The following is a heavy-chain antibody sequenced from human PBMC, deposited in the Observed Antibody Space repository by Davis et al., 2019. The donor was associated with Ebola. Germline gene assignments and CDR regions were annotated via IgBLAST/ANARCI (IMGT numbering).Heavy chain of an antibody. Sequence: SFTISRDNSKNTLYLQMNSLRAEDTAVYYCARVYGIAAAGPFDYWGQGTLVTVSS. D-gene: IGHD6-13*01. J-gene: IGHJ4*02. CDR3: ARVYGIAAAGPFDY. V-gene: IGHV3-64*04.